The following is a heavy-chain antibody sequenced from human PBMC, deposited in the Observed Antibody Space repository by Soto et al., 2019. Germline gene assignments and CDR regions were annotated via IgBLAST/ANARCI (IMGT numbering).Heavy chain of an antibody. D-gene: IGHD2-15*01. CDR2: IWYDGSNK. V-gene: IGHV3-33*01. CDR1: GFPFSSYG. Sequence: HPGGSLRLSCAASGFPFSSYGMHWVRQAPGKGLEWVAVIWYDGSNKYYADSVKGRFTISRDNSKNTLYLQMNSLRAEDTAVYYCARGGTSSWWSTNQYFQHWGQGTLVTVSS. CDR3: ARGGTSSWWSTNQYFQH. J-gene: IGHJ1*01.